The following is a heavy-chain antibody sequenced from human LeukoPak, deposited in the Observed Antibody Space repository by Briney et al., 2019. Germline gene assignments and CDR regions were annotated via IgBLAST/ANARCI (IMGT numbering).Heavy chain of an antibody. CDR2: IYYSGST. D-gene: IGHD2-15*01. CDR1: GGSISSSSYY. Sequence: LSETLSLTCTVSGGSISSSSYYWGLIRQPPGKGLELIGSIYYSGSTYYNPSLKSRVTISVDTSKNQFSLKLSSVTAADTAVYYCARLSCSYYCMDVWGQGTTVTVSS. J-gene: IGHJ6*02. CDR3: ARLSCSYYCMDV. V-gene: IGHV4-39*01.